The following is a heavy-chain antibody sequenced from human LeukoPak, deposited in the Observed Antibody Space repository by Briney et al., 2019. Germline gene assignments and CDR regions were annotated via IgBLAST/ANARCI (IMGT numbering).Heavy chain of an antibody. V-gene: IGHV3-30-3*01. CDR3: ARDLPQIEY. Sequence: GRSLRLSCAASGFTFSNYAIHWVRQAPGKGLEWVAVISYDGSNKYYADSVKGRFTISRDNAENSLYLQMNSLRAEDTALYYCARDLPQIEYWGQGTLVTVSS. D-gene: IGHD3-22*01. CDR1: GFTFSNYA. J-gene: IGHJ4*02. CDR2: ISYDGSNK.